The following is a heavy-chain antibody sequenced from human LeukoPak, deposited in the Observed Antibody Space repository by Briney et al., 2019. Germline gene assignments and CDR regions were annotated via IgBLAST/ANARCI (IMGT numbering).Heavy chain of an antibody. Sequence: ASVKVSCKASGYTFTSYDINWVRQATAQGLEWMGLMNPNSGNTGYAQKFQGRVTITRHTPINKEYMEASRLSSGDPAVYYCASNSYDCSGYSPGYYYMDVWGKGTTVTISS. CDR1: GYTFTSYD. D-gene: IGHD3-22*01. CDR2: MNPNSGNT. V-gene: IGHV1-8*01. J-gene: IGHJ6*03. CDR3: ASNSYDCSGYSPGYYYMDV.